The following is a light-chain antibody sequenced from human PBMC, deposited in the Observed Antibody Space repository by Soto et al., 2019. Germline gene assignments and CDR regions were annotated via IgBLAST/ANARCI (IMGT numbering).Light chain of an antibody. CDR3: GTWDNSLSAGV. Sequence: QSVLTQPPSVSAAPGQKVTISCSGSSSNIGNNFVSWYQQLPGTAPKLLIYENNRRPLGIPDRFSGSKSGTSATLGITGLQTGDEADYYCGTWDNSLSAGVFGGGTMVTVL. CDR2: ENN. J-gene: IGLJ3*02. CDR1: SSNIGNNF. V-gene: IGLV1-51*02.